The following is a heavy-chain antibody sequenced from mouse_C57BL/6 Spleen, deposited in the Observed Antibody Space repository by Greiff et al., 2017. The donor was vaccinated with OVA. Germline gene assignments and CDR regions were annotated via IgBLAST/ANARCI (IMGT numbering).Heavy chain of an antibody. CDR1: GFTFSDYG. CDR2: ISSGSSTI. CDR3: ARRIYSNGGFDY. J-gene: IGHJ2*01. D-gene: IGHD2-5*01. Sequence: EVMLVESGGGLVKPGGSLKLSCAASGFTFSDYGMHWVRQAPEKGLEWVAYISSGSSTIYYADTVTGRFTISRDNAKNTLFLQMTSLRSEDTAMYYCARRIYSNGGFDYWGQGTTLTVSS. V-gene: IGHV5-17*01.